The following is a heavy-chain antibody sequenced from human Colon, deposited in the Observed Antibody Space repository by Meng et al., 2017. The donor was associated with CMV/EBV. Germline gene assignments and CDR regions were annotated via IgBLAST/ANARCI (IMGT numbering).Heavy chain of an antibody. CDR1: GSTFTGYY. CDR3: ARGYQLTEGDDWFDP. J-gene: IGHJ5*02. D-gene: IGHD2-2*01. Sequence: ASVKVSCKASGSTFTGYYMHWVRQAPGQGREGMGWINPNSGGTNYAQKFQGRVTMTRDTSISTGYMELSRLRSDDTDVYYCARGYQLTEGDDWFDPWGQGTLVTVSS. V-gene: IGHV1-2*02. CDR2: INPNSGGT.